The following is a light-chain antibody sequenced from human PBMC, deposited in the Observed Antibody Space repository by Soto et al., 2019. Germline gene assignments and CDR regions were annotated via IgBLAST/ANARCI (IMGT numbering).Light chain of an antibody. J-gene: IGLJ1*01. CDR3: CTHKNTPTYV. V-gene: IGLV2-14*03. Sequence: QSALTQPASVSGSPGQSITISCTGTSSDIGHYDYVSWYQQHPGKAPKLMIYHVTSRPSGVSNRYSGSKSGTSASLTISGRQADAEADYYSCTHKNTPTYVFGRGTKLTVL. CDR2: HVT. CDR1: SSDIGHYDY.